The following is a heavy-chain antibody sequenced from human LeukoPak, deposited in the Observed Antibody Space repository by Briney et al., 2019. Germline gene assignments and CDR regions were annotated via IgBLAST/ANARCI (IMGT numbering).Heavy chain of an antibody. D-gene: IGHD1-26*01. CDR1: GYTFNGYY. J-gene: IGHJ4*02. Sequence: ASVKVSCKASGYTFNGYYIQWVRQVPGQGLEWMGRINPNSGGTTYAQKFQGRVTMTRDTSISTAYMERNRLKSDDTAVYFCARGGIVGASDYWGQGTLLTVSS. V-gene: IGHV1-2*06. CDR3: ARGGIVGASDY. CDR2: INPNSGGT.